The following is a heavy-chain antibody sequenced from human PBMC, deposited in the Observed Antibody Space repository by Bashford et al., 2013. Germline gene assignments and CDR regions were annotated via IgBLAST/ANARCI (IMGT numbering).Heavy chain of an antibody. J-gene: IGHJ5*02. V-gene: IGHV4-4*02. CDR1: GGSISSSNW. CDR3: ARAPSGSILDLNWFDP. Sequence: SSETLSLTCAVSGGSISSSNWWSWVRQPPGKGLEWIGEIYHSGSTNYNPSLKSRVTISVDKSKNQFSLKLSSVTAADTAVYYCARAPSGSILDLNWFDPWGQGTLVTVSS. CDR2: IYHSGST. D-gene: IGHD6-19*01.